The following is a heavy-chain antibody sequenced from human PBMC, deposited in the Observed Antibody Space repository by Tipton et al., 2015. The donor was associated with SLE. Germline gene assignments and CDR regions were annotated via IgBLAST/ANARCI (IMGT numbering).Heavy chain of an antibody. CDR2: IYYSGRT. CDR1: GGSFTSSNYY. Sequence: TLSLTCAVYGGSFTSSNYYWGWIRQPPGKGLEWIGSIYYSGRTYYNPSLKSRVTISVDTSKNQFSLKLSSVTAADTAVYYCARGSNWFDPWGQGTLVTVSS. CDR3: ARGSNWFDP. J-gene: IGHJ5*02. V-gene: IGHV4-39*07.